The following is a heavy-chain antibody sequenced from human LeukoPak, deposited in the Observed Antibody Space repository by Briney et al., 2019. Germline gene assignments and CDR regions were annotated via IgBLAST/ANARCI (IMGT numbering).Heavy chain of an antibody. CDR1: GFTFSSYA. V-gene: IGHV3-23*01. CDR3: ASPLKESWLILAV. CDR2: ISGSGGST. D-gene: IGHD6-19*01. Sequence: RGSLRLSCAASGFTFSSYAMSWVRQAPGKGLEWVSAISGSGGSTYYADSVKGRFTISRDNSKNTLYLQMNSLRPEDTAVYYCASPLKESWLILAVWGQGTLVTVSS. J-gene: IGHJ4*02.